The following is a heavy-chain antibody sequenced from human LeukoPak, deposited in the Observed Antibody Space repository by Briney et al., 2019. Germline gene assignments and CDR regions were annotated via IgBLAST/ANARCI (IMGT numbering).Heavy chain of an antibody. J-gene: IGHJ3*02. CDR2: IYTSGSTINNPSLKNT. V-gene: IGHV4-61*02. Sequence: PSQTLSLTCTVSGDSISSGSYYWTWIRQPAGKGLEWIGRIYTSGSTINNPSLKNTNYNPSLKSRLTMSVDRSKNQFSLKMTSVTAADTAMYYCARDTDLCTFAIWGQGIMVTVSS. CDR3: ARDTDLCTFAI. D-gene: IGHD2-8*02. CDR1: GDSISSGSYY.